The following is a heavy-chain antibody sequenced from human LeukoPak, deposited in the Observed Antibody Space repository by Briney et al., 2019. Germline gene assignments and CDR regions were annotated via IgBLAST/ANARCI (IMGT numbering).Heavy chain of an antibody. Sequence: PGRSLRLSCAASGFTFSSYGMHWVRQAPGKGLEWVAVISYDGSNKYYADSVKGRFTISRDNSKNTLYLQMNSLRAEDTAVYYCAKDRGVTDYFDYWGQGTLVTVSS. D-gene: IGHD2-21*02. CDR2: ISYDGSNK. CDR3: AKDRGVTDYFDY. CDR1: GFTFSSYG. V-gene: IGHV3-30*18. J-gene: IGHJ4*02.